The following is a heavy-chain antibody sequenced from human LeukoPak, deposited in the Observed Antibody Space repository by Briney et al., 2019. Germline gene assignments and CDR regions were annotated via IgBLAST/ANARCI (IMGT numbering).Heavy chain of an antibody. CDR3: ARRDRWDPFFDY. J-gene: IGHJ4*02. CDR2: IKQDGSEK. Sequence: PGGSLRLSCAASGFTFSSYRMSWVRQAPGKGLEWVANIKQDGSEKYYVDSVKGRLTISRDNAKNSLYLQMNSLRAEDTAVYYCARRDRWDPFFDYWGQGTLVTVSS. CDR1: GFTFSSYR. D-gene: IGHD1-26*01. V-gene: IGHV3-7*01.